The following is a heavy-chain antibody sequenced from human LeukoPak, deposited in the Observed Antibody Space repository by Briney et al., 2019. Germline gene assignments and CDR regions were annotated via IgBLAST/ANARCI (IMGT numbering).Heavy chain of an antibody. CDR1: GFTFNIYA. J-gene: IGHJ5*02. CDR2: ISSNGGST. V-gene: IGHV3-64D*06. CDR3: VKGGRHIVVVPDSPRDWFDP. D-gene: IGHD2-2*01. Sequence: GGSLGLSCSASGFTFNIYAMHWVRQAPGKGLEYVSAISSNGGSTYYADSVKGRFTFSRDNSKNTLYLQMSSLRPEDTAVYYCVKGGRHIVVVPDSPRDWFDPWGQGTLVTVSS.